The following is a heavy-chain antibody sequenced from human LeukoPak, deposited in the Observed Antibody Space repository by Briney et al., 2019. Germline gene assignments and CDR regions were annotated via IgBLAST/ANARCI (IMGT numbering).Heavy chain of an antibody. CDR1: GGSISSYY. Sequence: SETLSLTCTVSGGSISSYYWSWIRQPPGKGLEWIGYIYYSGSTNYNPSLKSRVTISVDTSKNQFSLKQSSVTAADTAVYYCARARIVVVVAATRNYYYYYMDVWGKGTTVTVSS. J-gene: IGHJ6*03. V-gene: IGHV4-59*01. D-gene: IGHD2-15*01. CDR2: IYYSGST. CDR3: ARARIVVVVAATRNYYYYYMDV.